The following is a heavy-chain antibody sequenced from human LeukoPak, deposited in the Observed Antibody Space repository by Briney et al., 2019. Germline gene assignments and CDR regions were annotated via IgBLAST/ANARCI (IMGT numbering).Heavy chain of an antibody. CDR3: ARLVYYDFWSGYFRGYGHYMDV. J-gene: IGHJ6*03. Sequence: KVGESLKISCKGSGYNFTSYWIGWVRQMPGKGLEWMGIIYPGDSDTRYSPSFQGQVTISADKSISTAYLQWSSLKASDTAMYYCARLVYYDFWSGYFRGYGHYMDVWGKGTTVTVSS. CDR2: IYPGDSDT. V-gene: IGHV5-51*01. D-gene: IGHD3-3*01. CDR1: GYNFTSYW.